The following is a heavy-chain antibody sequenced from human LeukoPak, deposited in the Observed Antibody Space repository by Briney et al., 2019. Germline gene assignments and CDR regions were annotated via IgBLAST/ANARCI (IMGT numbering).Heavy chain of an antibody. J-gene: IGHJ5*02. V-gene: IGHV4-34*01. Sequence: SETLSLTCAVYGGSFSGYYWSWIRQPPGKGLEWIGEINHSGSTNYNPSLKSRVTISVDTSKNQFSLKLSSVTAADTAVYYCARGFMGNLNWFDRWGQATLVTVSS. D-gene: IGHD4-23*01. CDR3: ARGFMGNLNWFDR. CDR2: INHSGST. CDR1: GGSFSGYY.